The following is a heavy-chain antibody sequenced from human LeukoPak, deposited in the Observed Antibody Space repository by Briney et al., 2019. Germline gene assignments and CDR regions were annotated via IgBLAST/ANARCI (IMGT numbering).Heavy chain of an antibody. CDR3: AREAAELAPYWYFDL. CDR2: IIPIFGTA. J-gene: IGHJ2*01. CDR1: GGTFSSYA. D-gene: IGHD1-14*01. V-gene: IGHV1-69*06. Sequence: SVKVSCKASGGTFSSYAISWVRQAPGQGLEWMGGIIPIFGTANYAQKFQGRVTITADKSTSTAYMELSSLRSEDTAVYYCAREAAELAPYWYFDLWGRGTLVTVSS.